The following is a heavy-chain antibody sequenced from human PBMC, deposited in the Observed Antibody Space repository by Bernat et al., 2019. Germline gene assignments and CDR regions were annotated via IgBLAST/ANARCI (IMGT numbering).Heavy chain of an antibody. CDR3: AGGGALDR. J-gene: IGHJ5*02. CDR2: IYTAGNT. Sequence: EVQLVESGGGLVQPGGSLKLSCAASGFTVTNNYMSWVRQAPGKGLEWVSVIYTAGNTYYADSVKGRFTISRDNSKNTLSLQMNSLRVEDTAVYYCAGGGALDRWGQGTLVTVSS. CDR1: GFTVTNNY. V-gene: IGHV3-66*01.